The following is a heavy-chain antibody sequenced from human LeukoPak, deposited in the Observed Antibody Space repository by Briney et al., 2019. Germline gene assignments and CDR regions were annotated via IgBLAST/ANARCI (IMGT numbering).Heavy chain of an antibody. J-gene: IGHJ6*03. Sequence: PGGSLRLSCAASGFTFRSYTMHWVRQAPGKGLEWVAVILYDGRTTNYAESVRGRFTISRDTSENTLYLQMNNLRPEDTAVYYCARELVAATYYYYYYMDVWGKGTTVTVSS. CDR1: GFTFRSYT. D-gene: IGHD2-15*01. CDR2: ILYDGRTT. CDR3: ARELVAATYYYYYYMDV. V-gene: IGHV3-30*04.